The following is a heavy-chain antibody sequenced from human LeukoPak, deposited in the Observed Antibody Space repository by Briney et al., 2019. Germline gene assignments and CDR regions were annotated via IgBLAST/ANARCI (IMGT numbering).Heavy chain of an antibody. CDR3: ARETTVTKNYFDY. V-gene: IGHV3-66*01. CDR1: GFTFSSYA. CDR2: IYSGGST. D-gene: IGHD4-17*01. J-gene: IGHJ4*02. Sequence: PGGSLRLSCAASGFTFSSYAMHWVRQAPGKGLEWVSVIYSGGSTYYADSVKGRFTISRDNSKNTLYLQMNSLRAEDTAVYYCARETTVTKNYFDYWGQGTLVTVSS.